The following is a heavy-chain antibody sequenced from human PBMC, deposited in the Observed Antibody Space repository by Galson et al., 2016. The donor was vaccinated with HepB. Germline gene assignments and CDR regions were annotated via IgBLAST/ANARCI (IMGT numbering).Heavy chain of an antibody. CDR3: ARVKRPDYYDSSGIHLVDY. Sequence: SETLSLTCTVSGGSISSNSYYWGWIRQPPGKGLAWIGSIYYRGSTYYNPSLKSRVTISVDTSKNHFSLKLSSVTGADPAVYYCARVKRPDYYDSSGIHLVDYWGQGTLVTVSS. V-gene: IGHV4-39*07. D-gene: IGHD3-22*01. CDR1: GGSISSNSYY. J-gene: IGHJ4*02. CDR2: IYYRGST.